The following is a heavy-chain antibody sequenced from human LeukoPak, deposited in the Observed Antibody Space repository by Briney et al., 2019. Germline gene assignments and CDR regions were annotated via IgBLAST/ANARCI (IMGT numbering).Heavy chain of an antibody. J-gene: IGHJ1*01. CDR2: ISSNGGRT. V-gene: IGHV3-64*01. CDR3: ATYYYDSGGFHFHH. Sequence: GGSLRLSCAASGFTFRSYGMHWVRQAPGKGLEYVSAISSNGGRTYHANSVKGRFTISRDNSRNTLYLQMGSLRAEDMAVYYCATYYYDSGGFHFHHWGQGTLVTVSS. CDR1: GFTFRSYG. D-gene: IGHD3-22*01.